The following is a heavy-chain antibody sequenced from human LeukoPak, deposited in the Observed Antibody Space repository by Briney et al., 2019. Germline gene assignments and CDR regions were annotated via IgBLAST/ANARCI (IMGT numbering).Heavy chain of an antibody. J-gene: IGHJ6*02. V-gene: IGHV3-23*01. CDR3: ARDPGSYYYYYYYGMDV. D-gene: IGHD1-26*01. CDR2: ISAGGDRK. CDR1: GFTFSNYA. Sequence: AGGSLRLSCAASGFTFSNYAMSWVRQAPGKGLEWVSVISAGGDRKSYADSVKGRFTISRDNSKNTLYLQMNSLRAEDTAVYYCARDPGSYYYYYYYGMDVWGQGTTVTVSS.